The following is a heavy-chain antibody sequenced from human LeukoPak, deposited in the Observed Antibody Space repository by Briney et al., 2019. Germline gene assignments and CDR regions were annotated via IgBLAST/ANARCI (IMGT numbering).Heavy chain of an antibody. CDR2: ISSSSSYI. J-gene: IGHJ4*02. CDR1: GFTFSSYS. CDR3: ARRAPYCSSTSCYPDY. Sequence: GGSLRLSCAASGFTFSSYSMNWVRQAPGKGLEWVSSISSSSSYIYYADSVKGRFTISRDNAKNSLYLQMNSLRAEDTAVYYCARRAPYCSSTSCYPDYWGQGTLVTVSS. D-gene: IGHD2-2*01. V-gene: IGHV3-21*01.